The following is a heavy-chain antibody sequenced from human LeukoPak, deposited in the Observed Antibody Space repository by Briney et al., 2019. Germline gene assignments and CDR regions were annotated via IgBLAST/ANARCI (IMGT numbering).Heavy chain of an antibody. CDR1: GYTFTSYG. CDR2: ISAYNGNT. D-gene: IGHD2-2*01. Sequence: APVTVSCKASGYTFTSYGISWVRQAPGQGLEWMGWISAYNGNTNYAQKLQGRVTMTTDTSTSTAYMELRSLRSDDTAVYYCARDNIVVVPAALVEWFDPWGQGTLVTASS. V-gene: IGHV1-18*01. CDR3: ARDNIVVVPAALVEWFDP. J-gene: IGHJ5*02.